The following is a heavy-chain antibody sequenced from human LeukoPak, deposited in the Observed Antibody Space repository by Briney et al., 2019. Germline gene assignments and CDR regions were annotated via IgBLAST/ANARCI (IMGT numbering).Heavy chain of an antibody. Sequence: GGSLRLSCAASGFTVSSNYMSWVRQAPGKGLEWVSGINWNGGSTGYADSVKGRFTISRDNAKNSLYLQMNSLRAEDTALYYCARVAYDSSGYYIDYWGQGTLVTVSS. CDR3: ARVAYDSSGYYIDY. J-gene: IGHJ4*02. V-gene: IGHV3-20*04. D-gene: IGHD3-22*01. CDR1: GFTVSSNY. CDR2: INWNGGST.